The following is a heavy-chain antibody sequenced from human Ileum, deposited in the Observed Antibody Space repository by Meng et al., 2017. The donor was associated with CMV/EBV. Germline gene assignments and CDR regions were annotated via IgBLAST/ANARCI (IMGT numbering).Heavy chain of an antibody. CDR2: ISAYNGNT. J-gene: IGHJ6*02. CDR3: AKDIEKPIGTHYYCYGMDV. CDR1: GYTFTSYG. V-gene: IGHV1-18*01. D-gene: IGHD1-14*01. Sequence: ASVKVFCNASGYTFTSYGISWVRQAPGQGLEWMGWISAYNGNTNYAQKPQGRVNMTTDTSTSTAYMKLMSLRTDDTAVYYCAKDIEKPIGTHYYCYGMDVWGQGTTVTVSS.